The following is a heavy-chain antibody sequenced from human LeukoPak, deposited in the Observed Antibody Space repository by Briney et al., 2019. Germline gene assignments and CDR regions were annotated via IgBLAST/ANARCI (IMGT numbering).Heavy chain of an antibody. V-gene: IGHV3-74*01. CDR1: GFTFSAYW. Sequence: GGSLRLSCAASGFTFSAYWMHWVRQVPGKGLVWVSRINNDGTATFFADSVKGRFTISRDNAKNTLYLQMDSLRAEDTAVYYCAKPTPAYSSSWCDWGQGTLVTVSS. CDR2: INNDGTAT. J-gene: IGHJ4*02. D-gene: IGHD6-13*01. CDR3: AKPTPAYSSSWCD.